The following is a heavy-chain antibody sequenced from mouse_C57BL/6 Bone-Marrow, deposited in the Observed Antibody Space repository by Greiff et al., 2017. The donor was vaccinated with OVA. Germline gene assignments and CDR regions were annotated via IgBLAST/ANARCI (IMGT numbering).Heavy chain of an antibody. CDR2: ISDGGSYT. CDR3: ARGGDIYYYGSSYFYYAMDY. V-gene: IGHV5-4*03. D-gene: IGHD1-1*01. J-gene: IGHJ4*01. CDR1: GFTFSSYA. Sequence: EVMLVESGGGLVKPGGSLKLSCAASGFTFSSYAMSWVRQTPEKRLEWVATISDGGSYTYYPDNVKGRFTISRDNAKNNLYLQMSHLKSEDTAMYYCARGGDIYYYGSSYFYYAMDYWGQGTSVTVSS.